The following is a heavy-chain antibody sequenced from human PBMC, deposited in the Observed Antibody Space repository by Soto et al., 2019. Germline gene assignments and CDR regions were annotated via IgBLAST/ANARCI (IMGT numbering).Heavy chain of an antibody. CDR3: ARDRGFCSGGTCSLFDL. CDR1: GFTFSYHG. D-gene: IGHD2-15*01. J-gene: IGHJ4*02. CDR2: MSYDGSSQ. Sequence: QVQLVESGGGVVQPGRSLRLSCAASGFTFSYHGMHWVRQAPGKGLEWLAVMSYDGSSQYYADSVKGRFTISRDNSKNTLYLQMNSLRDEDTGVYYWARDRGFCSGGTCSLFDLWGQGTLVTVSS. V-gene: IGHV3-30*03.